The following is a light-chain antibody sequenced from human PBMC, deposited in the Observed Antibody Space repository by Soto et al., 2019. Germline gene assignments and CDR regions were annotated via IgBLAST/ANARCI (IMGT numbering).Light chain of an antibody. CDR3: QEYSKWPRFS. CDR1: QSVSTN. V-gene: IGKV3-15*01. CDR2: AAS. Sequence: EIVVTQSPGILSVSPGDRATLSCRASQSVSTNLAWYQQKPGQAPTLLIYAASTRATGIPARFTGGGSGTDVSLTISSLQSEDFAVYYCQEYSKWPRFSFGPGTRVDIK. J-gene: IGKJ3*01.